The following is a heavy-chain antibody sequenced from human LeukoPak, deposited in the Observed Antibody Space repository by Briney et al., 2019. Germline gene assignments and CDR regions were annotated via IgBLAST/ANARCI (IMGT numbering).Heavy chain of an antibody. CDR1: GFIFSSYD. V-gene: IGHV3-13*04. J-gene: IGHJ4*02. CDR2: IGKAGDT. CDR3: ARGALGFDY. Sequence: GSLRLSCAASGFIFSSYDMHWVRQAKGKGLEWVSGIGKAGDTYYAGSVKGRFTISRENAKSSLYLQMNSLRAGDTAVYYCARGALGFDYWGQGTLVTVSS.